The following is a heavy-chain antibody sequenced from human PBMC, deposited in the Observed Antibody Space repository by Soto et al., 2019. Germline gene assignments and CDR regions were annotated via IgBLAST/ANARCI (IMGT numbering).Heavy chain of an antibody. D-gene: IGHD3-9*01. CDR2: IYWDDDK. Sequence: ESGPTLVNPTQTLTLTCTFSGFSLSTSGVGVGWIRQPPGKALEWLALIYWDDDKRYSPSLKSRLTITKDTSKNQVVLTMTNMDPVDTATYYCAHVSLRYFDAPEGYYYMDVWGKGTTVTVSS. J-gene: IGHJ6*03. CDR3: AHVSLRYFDAPEGYYYMDV. CDR1: GFSLSTSGVG. V-gene: IGHV2-5*02.